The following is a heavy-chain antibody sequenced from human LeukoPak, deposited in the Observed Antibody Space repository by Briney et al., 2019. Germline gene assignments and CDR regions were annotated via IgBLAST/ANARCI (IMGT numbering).Heavy chain of an antibody. CDR2: INHSGST. V-gene: IGHV4-34*01. CDR3: ARRRRWLSQNYDY. D-gene: IGHD5-24*01. Sequence: SETLSLTSAVYGGSFSGYYWSWIRQPPGKGLEWIGEINHSGSTNYNPSLKSRVTISVDTSKNQFSLKLSSVTAADTAVYYCARRRRWLSQNYDYWGQGTLVTVSS. CDR1: GGSFSGYY. J-gene: IGHJ4*02.